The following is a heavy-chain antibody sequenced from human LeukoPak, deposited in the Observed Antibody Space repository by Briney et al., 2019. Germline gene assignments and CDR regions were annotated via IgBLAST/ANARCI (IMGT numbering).Heavy chain of an antibody. CDR1: GGSFSGYY. Sequence: SGTLSLTCAVYGGSFSGYYWSWIRQPPGKGLEWIGEINHSGSTNYNPSLKSRVTISVDTSKNQFSLKLSSVTAADTAVYYCARGPSSSDFWSPRIDCWGQGTLVTVSS. D-gene: IGHD3-3*01. V-gene: IGHV4-34*01. CDR3: ARGPSSSDFWSPRIDC. J-gene: IGHJ4*02. CDR2: INHSGST.